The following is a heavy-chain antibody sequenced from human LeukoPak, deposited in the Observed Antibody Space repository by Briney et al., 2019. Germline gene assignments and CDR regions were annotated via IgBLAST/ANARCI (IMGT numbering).Heavy chain of an antibody. Sequence: SETLSLTCAVYGGSFSGYYWSWIRQPPGKGLEWIGEINHSGSTNYNPSLKSRVTISVDTSKNQFSLKLSSVTAADTAVYYCAGDIDYWGQGTLVTVSS. CDR3: AGDIDY. V-gene: IGHV4-34*01. CDR2: INHSGST. D-gene: IGHD2-21*01. J-gene: IGHJ4*02. CDR1: GGSFSGYY.